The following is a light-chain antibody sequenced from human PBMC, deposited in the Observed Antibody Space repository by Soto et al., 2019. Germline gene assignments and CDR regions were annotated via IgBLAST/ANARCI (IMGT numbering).Light chain of an antibody. V-gene: IGKV3-15*01. CDR3: QQYNNWPSIT. CDR1: QSVSSN. CDR2: GAS. J-gene: IGKJ5*01. Sequence: EIVMTQSPATLSVSPGERPTLSGRASQSVSSNLAWYQQTPGQAPSLLXYGASTRANGIPARFSGSGSGTELTLTISSLQSEDFAVYYCQQYNNWPSITFGQGTRLEIK.